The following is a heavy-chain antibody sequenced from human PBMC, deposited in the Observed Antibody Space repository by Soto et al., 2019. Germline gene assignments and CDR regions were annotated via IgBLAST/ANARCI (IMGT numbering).Heavy chain of an antibody. Sequence: QVQLVQSGAEVKKPGSSLKVSCKASGGTFSSYAISWVRQAPGQGLEWMGGIIPIFGTANYAQKFQGRVTITADESTSTAYMELSSLRSEDTAVYYCARETRRYDAHRPPIDYGMDVWGQGTTVTVSS. D-gene: IGHD3-3*01. J-gene: IGHJ6*02. V-gene: IGHV1-69*01. CDR3: ARETRRYDAHRPPIDYGMDV. CDR2: IIPIFGTA. CDR1: GGTFSSYA.